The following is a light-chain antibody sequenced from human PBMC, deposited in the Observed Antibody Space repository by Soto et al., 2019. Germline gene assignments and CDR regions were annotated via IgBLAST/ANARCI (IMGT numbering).Light chain of an antibody. Sequence: QSVLTQPASVSGSPGQSITISCTGTSSDVGGYNYVSWYQQHPGIAPKLLIYDVTNRPSGVSNRFSGSKSGNTASLTISGLQAEDEADYYCSSYTSSSTLVFGGGTKSPS. CDR3: SSYTSSSTLV. V-gene: IGLV2-14*01. CDR1: SSDVGGYNY. J-gene: IGLJ2*01. CDR2: DVT.